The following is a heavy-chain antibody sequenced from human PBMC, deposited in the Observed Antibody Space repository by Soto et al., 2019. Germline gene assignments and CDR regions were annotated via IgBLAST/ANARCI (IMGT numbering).Heavy chain of an antibody. CDR1: GFTFSSYS. CDR2: ISSSSSYI. D-gene: IGHD6-19*01. J-gene: IGHJ4*02. CDR3: ARAAVAGPAYYFDY. Sequence: PXGSLRLSCAASGFTFSSYSMNWVRQAPGKGLEWVSSISSSSSYIYYADSVKGRFTISRDNAKNSLYLQMNSLRAEDTAVYYCARAAVAGPAYYFDYWGQGTLVTVSS. V-gene: IGHV3-21*01.